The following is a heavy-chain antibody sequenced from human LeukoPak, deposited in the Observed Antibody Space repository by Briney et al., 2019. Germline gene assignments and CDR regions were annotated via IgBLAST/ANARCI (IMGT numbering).Heavy chain of an antibody. D-gene: IGHD3-9*01. CDR3: ARDGDILTGYYFDY. CDR1: GFSFSSYS. V-gene: IGHV3-21*01. J-gene: IGHJ4*02. Sequence: PGGSLRLSCAASGFSFSSYSMNWVRQAPGKGLEWVSSIISSGTYIYYADSVKGRFTISRDNARNSLSLQMNSLRAEDTAVYYCARDGDILTGYYFDYWGQGTLVTVSS. CDR2: IISSGTYI.